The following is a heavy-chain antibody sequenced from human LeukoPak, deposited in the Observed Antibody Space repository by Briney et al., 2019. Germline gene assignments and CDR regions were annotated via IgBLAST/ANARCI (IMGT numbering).Heavy chain of an antibody. V-gene: IGHV3-20*04. Sequence: GGSLRLSCAASGFTFDDYGMSWVRQAPGKGLEWVSGINWNGGSTGYADSVKGRFTISRDNAKNSLYLQMNSLRAEDTAVYYCARDGGLHTNFDYWGQGTLLTVSS. CDR1: GFTFDDYG. J-gene: IGHJ4*02. CDR2: INWNGGST. CDR3: ARDGGLHTNFDY. D-gene: IGHD2-15*01.